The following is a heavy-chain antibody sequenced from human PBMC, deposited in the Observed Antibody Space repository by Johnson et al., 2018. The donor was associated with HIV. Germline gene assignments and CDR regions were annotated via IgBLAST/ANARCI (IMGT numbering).Heavy chain of an antibody. D-gene: IGHD6-19*01. CDR2: IGTAGDT. CDR3: ARDKGTNFSGWYRESDAFDI. V-gene: IGHV3-13*01. Sequence: VQLVESGGGLVQPGGSLRLSCAASGFTFSSYDMHWVRQATGKGLEWVSAIGTAGDTYYPGSVKGRFTISRDNSNNTLYLQMNSLRAEDTAVYYCARDKGTNFSGWYRESDAFDIWGQGTMVTVSS. CDR1: GFTFSSYD. J-gene: IGHJ3*02.